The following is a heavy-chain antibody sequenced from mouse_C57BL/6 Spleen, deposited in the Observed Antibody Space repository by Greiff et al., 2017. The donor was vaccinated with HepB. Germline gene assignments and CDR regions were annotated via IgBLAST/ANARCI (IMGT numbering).Heavy chain of an antibody. J-gene: IGHJ2*01. Sequence: QVQLQQPGTELVKPGASVKLSCKASGYTFTSYWMHWVKQRPGQGLEWIGNINPSNGGTNYNEKFKSKATLTVDKSSSTAYMQLSSLKSEDSAVYYCARSPYGNYYFDYWGQGTTLTVSS. CDR2: INPSNGGT. D-gene: IGHD2-1*01. V-gene: IGHV1-53*01. CDR1: GYTFTSYW. CDR3: ARSPYGNYYFDY.